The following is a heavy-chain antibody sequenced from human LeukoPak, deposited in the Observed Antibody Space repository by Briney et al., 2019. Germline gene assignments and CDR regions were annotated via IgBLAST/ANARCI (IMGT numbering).Heavy chain of an antibody. CDR3: GRDSGIGVTGYYFYYMDV. D-gene: IGHD6-19*01. J-gene: IGHJ6*03. CDR1: GFTVSSNS. CDR2: IYSGGTT. V-gene: IGHV3-53*01. Sequence: GGSLRLSCAASGFTVSSNSMSWVRHAPGKGLEWVSVIYSGGTTYYADSVKGRFTISRDNSKNTLYLQMNSLRAEDTAVYYCGRDSGIGVTGYYFYYMDVWGKGDTVTVSS.